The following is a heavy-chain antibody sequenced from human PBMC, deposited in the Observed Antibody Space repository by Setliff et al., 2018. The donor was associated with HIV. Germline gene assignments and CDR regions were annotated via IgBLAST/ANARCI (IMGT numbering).Heavy chain of an antibody. J-gene: IGHJ2*01. D-gene: IGHD1-26*01. CDR3: ARVLVGATMTYFDL. CDR2: IYHNGIT. Sequence: SETLSLTCTVSGGSISSGYYWGWIRQPPGKGLEWIGSIYHNGITYYNPSLKSRVTISVDTSRNHFSLKLTSVTAADTAFYYCARVLVGATMTYFDLWGRGTLVTVSS. CDR1: GGSISSGYY. V-gene: IGHV4-38-2*02.